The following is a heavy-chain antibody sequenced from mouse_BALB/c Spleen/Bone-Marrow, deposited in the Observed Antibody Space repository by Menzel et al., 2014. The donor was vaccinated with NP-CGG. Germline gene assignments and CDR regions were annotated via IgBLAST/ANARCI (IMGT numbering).Heavy chain of an antibody. CDR3: ASYRYRWYFDV. Sequence: VHLQQSGAELVKPGASVKLSCTASGLNIKDTYLHWVKQRPEQGLDWIGRIDPAIFTKYDPKFQGKATITADTSSNTAYLHLSSLTSEDTAVYYCASYRYRWYFDVWGAGTTVTVSS. CDR1: GLNIKDTY. D-gene: IGHD2-14*01. CDR2: IDPAIFT. J-gene: IGHJ1*01. V-gene: IGHV14-3*02.